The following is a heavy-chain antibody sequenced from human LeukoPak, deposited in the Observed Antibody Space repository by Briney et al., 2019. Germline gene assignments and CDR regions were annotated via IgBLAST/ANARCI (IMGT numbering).Heavy chain of an antibody. CDR1: GYTFTSYD. J-gene: IGHJ6*02. CDR2: MNPNSGNT. V-gene: IGHV1-8*01. D-gene: IGHD3-10*01. CDR3: ARGNSSGSYYSYNGMDV. Sequence: ASVKVSCKASGYTFTSYDINWVRQATGQGLEWMGWMNPNSGNTGYAQKFQGRVTMTRNTSISTAYMELSSLRSEDTAVYYCARGNSSGSYYSYNGMDVWGQGTTVTVSS.